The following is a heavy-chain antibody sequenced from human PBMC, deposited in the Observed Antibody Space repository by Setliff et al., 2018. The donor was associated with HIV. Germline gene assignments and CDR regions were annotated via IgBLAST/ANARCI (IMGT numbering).Heavy chain of an antibody. CDR3: ARARPSRYCSGGSCYGRLDY. V-gene: IGHV4-34*01. J-gene: IGHJ4*02. D-gene: IGHD2-15*01. Sequence: SETLSLTCAVYGGSFSGYYWSWIRQPPGKGLEWIGEINHSGSTNYNPYLKSRVTISVDTSKNQFSLKLSSVTAAVTAVYYCARARPSRYCSGGSCYGRLDYWGQGTLVTVSS. CDR1: GGSFSGYY. CDR2: INHSGST.